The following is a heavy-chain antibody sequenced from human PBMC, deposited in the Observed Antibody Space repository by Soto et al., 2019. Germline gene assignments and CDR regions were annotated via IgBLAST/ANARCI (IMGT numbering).Heavy chain of an antibody. J-gene: IGHJ2*01. Sequence: QITLKESGPTLVKPTQTLTLTCTFSGFSLSTSGVGVGWIRQPPGKALEWLALIYWDDDKRYSPSLKSRLTITKDTSKNQEVLTMNNMDPVDAATYYCARTERIAAADNKWYFYLWGRGTLVTVCS. CDR3: ARTERIAAADNKWYFYL. V-gene: IGHV2-5*02. CDR1: GFSLSTSGVG. D-gene: IGHD6-13*01. CDR2: IYWDDDK.